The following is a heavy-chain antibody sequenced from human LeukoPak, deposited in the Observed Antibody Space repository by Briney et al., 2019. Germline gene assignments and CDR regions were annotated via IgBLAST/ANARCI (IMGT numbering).Heavy chain of an antibody. CDR3: AREDCSSTSCSLSGWFDP. CDR2: IYYSGST. D-gene: IGHD2-2*01. J-gene: IGHJ5*02. Sequence: SETLSLTCTVSGGSISSGDYYWSWIRQPPGKGLEWIGYIYYSGSTYYNPSLKSRVTISVDTSKNQFSLKLSSVTAADTAVYHCAREDCSSTSCSLSGWFDPWGQGTLVTVSS. V-gene: IGHV4-30-4*08. CDR1: GGSISSGDYY.